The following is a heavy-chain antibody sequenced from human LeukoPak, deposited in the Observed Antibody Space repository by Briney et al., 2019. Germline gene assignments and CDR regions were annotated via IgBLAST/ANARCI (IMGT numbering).Heavy chain of an antibody. CDR1: GFTFSSYA. J-gene: IGHJ4*02. CDR3: AKASGSYYHFDY. D-gene: IGHD1-26*01. CDR2: ISGSGGST. V-gene: IGHV3-23*01. Sequence: GGSLRLSCAASGFTFSSYALSWVRRAPGRGLEGVSAISGSGGSTYYADSVKGRFTISRDNSKNTLYLQMNSLRAEDTAVYYCAKASGSYYHFDYWGQGTLVTVSS.